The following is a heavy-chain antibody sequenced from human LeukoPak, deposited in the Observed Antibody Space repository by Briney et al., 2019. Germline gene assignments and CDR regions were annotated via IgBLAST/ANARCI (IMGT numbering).Heavy chain of an antibody. J-gene: IGHJ3*02. Sequence: GASVKVSCKASGYTFTAYYIHWVRQAPGQGLEWMGWINPNSGGTNYAQKFQGRVAMTRDPSISTAPMELSRLRSDDTAVYYCARVAGYYYDRAFDMWGQGTMVSVCS. CDR2: INPNSGGT. D-gene: IGHD3-22*01. CDR1: GYTFTAYY. CDR3: ARVAGYYYDRAFDM. V-gene: IGHV1-2*02.